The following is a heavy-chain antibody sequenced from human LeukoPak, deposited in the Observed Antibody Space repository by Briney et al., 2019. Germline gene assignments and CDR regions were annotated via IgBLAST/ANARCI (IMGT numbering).Heavy chain of an antibody. J-gene: IGHJ4*02. V-gene: IGHV1-18*01. CDR1: GYSFTSYG. Sequence: ASVKVSCKASGYSFTSYGISWVRQAPGHGLEWMGWISVYNGNTNYAQKVQGRVTMTTATSTSTAYLELRSLRSDDTAIYYCAKTLPLWRSETEYWGQGTLVTVSP. D-gene: IGHD3-16*02. CDR2: ISVYNGNT. CDR3: AKTLPLWRSETEY.